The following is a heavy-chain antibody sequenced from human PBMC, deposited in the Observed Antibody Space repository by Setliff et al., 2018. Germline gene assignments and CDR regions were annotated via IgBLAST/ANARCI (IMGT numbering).Heavy chain of an antibody. CDR3: AREQWLDPPGYYYMDV. CDR2: IYIGGSA. D-gene: IGHD6-19*01. CDR1: GGSVSISSYY. Sequence: SETLSLTCTVSGGSVSISSYYWSWIRQPPGKGLEWIGHIYIGGSANYNPSLKSRVTMSIDTSKNQFSLKLNSVTAADMAVYYCAREQWLDPPGYYYMDVWAKGTTVTVSS. V-gene: IGHV4-61*01. J-gene: IGHJ6*03.